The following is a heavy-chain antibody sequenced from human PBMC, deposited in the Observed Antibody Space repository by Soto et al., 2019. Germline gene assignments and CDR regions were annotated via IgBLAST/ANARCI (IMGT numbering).Heavy chain of an antibody. Sequence: SVKVSCKASGYTFTGYYMHWVRQAPGQGLEWMGWINPNSGGTHYAQKFQGRVTMTRDTSISTAYMELSRLRSDDTAVYYCARDFVVSGVGRFDYWGQGTLVTVSS. J-gene: IGHJ4*02. D-gene: IGHD1-26*01. CDR2: INPNSGGT. CDR1: GYTFTGYY. V-gene: IGHV1-2*02. CDR3: ARDFVVSGVGRFDY.